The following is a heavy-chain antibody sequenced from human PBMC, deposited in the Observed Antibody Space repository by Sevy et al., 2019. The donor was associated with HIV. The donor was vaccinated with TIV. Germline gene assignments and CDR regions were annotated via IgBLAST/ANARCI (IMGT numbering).Heavy chain of an antibody. D-gene: IGHD5-12*01. CDR3: ARPHSGKWPHAFEI. CDR2: ISGGGSR. Sequence: GGSLRLSCAASGLSVSSNYMTWVRQAPGKGLEWVSVISGGGSRYYKDYVKGRFTIPRDTSKNTLYLQMNSLRAEDTAVYYFARPHSGKWPHAFEIWGQGTMVTVSS. J-gene: IGHJ3*02. V-gene: IGHV3-53*01. CDR1: GLSVSSNY.